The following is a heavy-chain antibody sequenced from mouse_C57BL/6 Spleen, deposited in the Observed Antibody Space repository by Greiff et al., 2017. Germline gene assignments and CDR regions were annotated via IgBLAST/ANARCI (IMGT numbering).Heavy chain of an antibody. Sequence: QVQLQQPGAELVRPGSSVKLSCKASGYTFTSSWMDWVKQRPGQGLEWIGKIYPSDSETTSNQKFKDKATLTVAKSSTTAYFQLSSLTAVDSADYYCAKGDSTLYFDVWGTGTTVTVSS. D-gene: IGHD2-5*01. CDR1: GYTFTSSW. CDR2: IYPSDSET. J-gene: IGHJ1*03. V-gene: IGHV1-61*01. CDR3: AKGDSTLYFDV.